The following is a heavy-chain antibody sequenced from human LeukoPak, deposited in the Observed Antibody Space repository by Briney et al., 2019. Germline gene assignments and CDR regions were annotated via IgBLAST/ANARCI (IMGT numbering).Heavy chain of an antibody. D-gene: IGHD2-15*01. CDR3: ARDWAYCSGGSCYSLDY. J-gene: IGHJ4*02. Sequence: GGSLRLFRAASGFTVSSNYMSWVRQPPGRGLESVSVIYSGVSTYYADSVKGRSTSSRDNSKNTLYLQMNSLRAEDTAVYYCARDWAYCSGGSCYSLDYWGQGTLVTVSS. V-gene: IGHV3-53*01. CDR1: GFTVSSNY. CDR2: IYSGVST.